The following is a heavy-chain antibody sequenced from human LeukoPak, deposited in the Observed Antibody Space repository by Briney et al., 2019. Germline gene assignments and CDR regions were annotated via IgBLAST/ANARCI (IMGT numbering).Heavy chain of an antibody. D-gene: IGHD4-23*01. V-gene: IGHV4-59*01. Sequence: PSETLSLTCTVSGGSISSYYWSWIRQPPGKGLEWIGYIYYSGSTNYNPSLKSRVTISVDTSKNQFSLKLSSVTAADTAVYYCARDKTLYGGYPGDYYYYGMDVWGQGTTVTVSS. CDR3: ARDKTLYGGYPGDYYYYGMDV. CDR1: GGSISSYY. J-gene: IGHJ6*02. CDR2: IYYSGST.